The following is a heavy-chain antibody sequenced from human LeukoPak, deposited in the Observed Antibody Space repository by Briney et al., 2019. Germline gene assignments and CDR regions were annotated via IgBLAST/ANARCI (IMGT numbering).Heavy chain of an antibody. J-gene: IGHJ1*01. CDR3: ATTTAEFHY. CDR2: ISNSATRT. V-gene: IGHV3-23*01. Sequence: GGSLRLFCTASGFTFHNFGMSCLRQAPGKGLEWVSTISNSATRTYYADSVKGRFTISRDNSRDTLYVLMNSLRAEDTAVYYCATTTAEFHYWGQGTLVTVSS. CDR1: GFTFHNFG. D-gene: IGHD4-17*01.